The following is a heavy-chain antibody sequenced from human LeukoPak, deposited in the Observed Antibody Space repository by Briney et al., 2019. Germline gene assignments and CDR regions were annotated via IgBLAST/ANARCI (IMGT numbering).Heavy chain of an antibody. CDR3: ARTLTLTTSGSGSYVDS. J-gene: IGHJ4*02. CDR1: GGSISNSDYL. CDR2: ISDSGST. V-gene: IGHV4-30-4*08. D-gene: IGHD3-10*01. Sequence: SETLSLTCTASGGSISNSDYLWSCIRQPPGKGLAWIAFISDSGSTYYNPSLKSRVTISLDTSKNQFSLRLSSVPGADAAAYYCARTLTLTTSGSGSYVDSWGQGTPVTVSS.